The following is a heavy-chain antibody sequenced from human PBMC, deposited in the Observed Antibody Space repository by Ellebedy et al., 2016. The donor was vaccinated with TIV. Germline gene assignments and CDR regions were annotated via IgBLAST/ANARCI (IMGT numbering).Heavy chain of an antibody. J-gene: IGHJ4*02. CDR1: GGSFSGYY. CDR2: INHSGRP. Sequence: SETLSLXXAVYGGSFSGYYWSWIRQSPGKGFEWIGEINHSGRPDYNPSFTGRATISIDTSKNQFSLNLNSMTAADTALYYCTRGPDNAKTGYWGQGTLVTVSS. D-gene: IGHD1-1*01. CDR3: TRGPDNAKTGY. V-gene: IGHV4-34*01.